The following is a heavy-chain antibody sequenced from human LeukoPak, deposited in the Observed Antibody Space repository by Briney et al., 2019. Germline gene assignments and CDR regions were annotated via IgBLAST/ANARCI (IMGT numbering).Heavy chain of an antibody. CDR1: GYTFTSYG. J-gene: IGHJ6*03. Sequence: ASVKVSCKASGYTFTSYGISWVRQAPGQGLEWMGWISAYNGNTNYAQKLQGRVTMTTDTSTSTAYMELRSLRSEDTAVYYCARERSSGSYAAHNYYYYYMDVWAKGPRSPSP. CDR2: ISAYNGNT. V-gene: IGHV1-18*01. D-gene: IGHD1-26*01. CDR3: ARERSSGSYAAHNYYYYYMDV.